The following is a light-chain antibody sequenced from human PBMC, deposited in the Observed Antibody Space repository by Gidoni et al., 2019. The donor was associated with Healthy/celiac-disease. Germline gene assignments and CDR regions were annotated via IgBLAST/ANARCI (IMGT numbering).Light chain of an antibody. Sequence: DIQMTQSPSSLSASVGDRVTITCRASQGIRNYLAWYQQKPGKVPKLLIYAASTLQSGVPSRFRGSGSGTDFTLPISSLQPEDVATYYCQKYNSALFTFGPGTTVDIK. CDR2: AAS. V-gene: IGKV1-27*01. CDR1: QGIRNY. J-gene: IGKJ3*01. CDR3: QKYNSALFT.